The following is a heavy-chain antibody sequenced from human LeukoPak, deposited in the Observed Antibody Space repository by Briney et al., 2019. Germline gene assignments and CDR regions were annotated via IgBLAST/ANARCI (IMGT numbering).Heavy chain of an antibody. CDR3: AKQTGGNCYSAFDS. CDR2: ISASASST. J-gene: IGHJ4*02. V-gene: IGHV3-23*01. Sequence: GGSLRLSCAASGFTLSIYAMTWVRQAPGKGREWGSSISASASSTYSADSVKGRFTISRDDSKNTLYLQMNSLGAEDTALYYCAKQTGGNCYSAFDSWGQGTLVTVSS. D-gene: IGHD2-21*02. CDR1: GFTLSIYA.